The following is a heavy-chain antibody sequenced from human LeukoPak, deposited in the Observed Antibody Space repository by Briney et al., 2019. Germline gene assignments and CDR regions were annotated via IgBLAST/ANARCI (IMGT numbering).Heavy chain of an antibody. CDR1: GYTFASYG. Sequence: ASVKVSCKASGYTFASYGISWVRQAPGQGLEWMGRISVYNGHTHYAQKFQGRVTLTTDTSTSTAYMELRSLRSDDTAVYYCARDQGENYMDVWGKGTTVTVSS. V-gene: IGHV1-18*01. CDR2: ISVYNGHT. J-gene: IGHJ6*03. CDR3: ARDQGENYMDV. D-gene: IGHD2-21*01.